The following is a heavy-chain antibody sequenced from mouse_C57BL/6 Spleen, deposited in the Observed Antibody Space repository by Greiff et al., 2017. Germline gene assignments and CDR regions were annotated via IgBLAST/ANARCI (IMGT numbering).Heavy chain of an antibody. CDR2: IYPGNSDP. D-gene: IGHD1-1*01. V-gene: IGHV1-5*01. CDR1: GYTFTSYW. J-gene: IGHJ1*03. CDR3: SPFITTDGYFDV. Sequence: VQLQQSGTVLARPGASVKMSCKTSGYTFTSYWMHWVKQRPGQGLEWIGAIYPGNSDPSYNQKFKGKAKLTAVTSASTAYMELSSLTNEDSAVYYCSPFITTDGYFDVWGTGTTVTVSS.